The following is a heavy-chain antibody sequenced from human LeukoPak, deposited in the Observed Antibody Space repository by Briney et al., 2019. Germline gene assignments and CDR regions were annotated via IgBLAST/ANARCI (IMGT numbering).Heavy chain of an antibody. J-gene: IGHJ6*02. CDR1: GYTFTGYY. D-gene: IGHD4-17*01. Sequence: GASVKVSCKASGYTFTGYYMHWVRRAPGQGLEWMGWINPNSGGTNYAQKFQGRVTMTRDTSISTAYMELSRLRSDDTAVYYCAGRLRGDYYYYYGMDVWGQGTTVTVPS. CDR2: INPNSGGT. CDR3: AGRLRGDYYYYYGMDV. V-gene: IGHV1-2*02.